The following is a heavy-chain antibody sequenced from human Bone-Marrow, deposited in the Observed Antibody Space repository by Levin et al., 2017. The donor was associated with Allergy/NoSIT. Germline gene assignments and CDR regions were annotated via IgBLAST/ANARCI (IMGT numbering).Heavy chain of an antibody. CDR3: ARDLTVSTWVGWFDP. CDR2: MSSGGSTK. CDR1: GFTFSSYG. Sequence: GESLKISCAASGFTFSSYGMYWVRQAPGKGLEWVAVMSSGGSTKYCTDSVKGRFTISRDNSKNTLYLQMNSLRAEDTALYYCARDLTVSTWVGWFDPWGQGTLVTVSS. J-gene: IGHJ5*02. D-gene: IGHD5/OR15-5a*01. V-gene: IGHV3-30*03.